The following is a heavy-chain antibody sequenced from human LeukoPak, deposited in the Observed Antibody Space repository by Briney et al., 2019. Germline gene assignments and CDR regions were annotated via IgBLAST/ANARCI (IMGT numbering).Heavy chain of an antibody. CDR1: GFSFSGYS. J-gene: IGHJ4*02. D-gene: IGHD3-3*01. CDR2: INSKST. V-gene: IGHV3-48*01. CDR3: AKPYYDFWSGYSDYYFDY. Sequence: GSLRLSCAASGFSFSGYSMNWVRQAPGKGLEWISYINSKSTQYADSVKGRFTISRDNSKNTLYLQMNSLRAEDTAVYYCAKPYYDFWSGYSDYYFDYWGQGTLVTVSS.